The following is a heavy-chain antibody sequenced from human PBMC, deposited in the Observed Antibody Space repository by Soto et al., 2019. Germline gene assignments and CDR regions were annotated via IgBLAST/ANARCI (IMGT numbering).Heavy chain of an antibody. D-gene: IGHD1-26*01. CDR1: GGSVSSGSYY. CDR2: IYYSGST. J-gene: IGHJ3*02. Sequence: QVQLQESGPGLVKPSETLSLTCTVSGGSVSSGSYYWSWIRQPPGKGLEWIGYIYYSGSTNYNPSLKSRVTISVDTSKNQFSLKLSSVTAADTAVYYCARGRSGSYDPNAFDIWGQGTMVTVSS. V-gene: IGHV4-61*01. CDR3: ARGRSGSYDPNAFDI.